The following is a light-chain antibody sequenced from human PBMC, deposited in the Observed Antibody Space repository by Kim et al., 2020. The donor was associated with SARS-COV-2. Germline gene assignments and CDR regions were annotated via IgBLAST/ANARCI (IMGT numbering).Light chain of an antibody. V-gene: IGKV1-39*01. CDR1: QSIASH. Sequence: GDRVTITCRASQSIASHLKWYQQKPGKAPKLLIYAASSLKSEVPSRFSGSGSGTDFTLTINTLQPEDSGTYYCQQNYTTPYAFGQGKKLEI. J-gene: IGKJ2*01. CDR3: QQNYTTPYA. CDR2: AAS.